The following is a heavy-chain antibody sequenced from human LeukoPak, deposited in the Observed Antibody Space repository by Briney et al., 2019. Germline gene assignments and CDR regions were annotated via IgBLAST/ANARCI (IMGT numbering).Heavy chain of an antibody. D-gene: IGHD2-2*02. J-gene: IGHJ4*02. Sequence: GGSLRLSCAASGFTFSSYGMHWVRQAPGKGLEWVAFIRYDGSNKYYADSVKGRFTISRDNSKNTLYLQMNSLRAEDTAVYYCAKSRHDIVVVPAAIGYWGQGTLVTVSS. CDR1: GFTFSSYG. V-gene: IGHV3-30*02. CDR2: IRYDGSNK. CDR3: AKSRHDIVVVPAAIGY.